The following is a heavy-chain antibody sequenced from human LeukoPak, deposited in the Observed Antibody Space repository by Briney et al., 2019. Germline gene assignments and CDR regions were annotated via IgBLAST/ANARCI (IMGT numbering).Heavy chain of an antibody. J-gene: IGHJ6*03. Sequence: GGSLRLSYAVSGFTCSDYSMNWVRQAPGKGLEWVSYISSSGFTINYADSVKGRFTISRDNSQNTVSLQVNNLRTEDTALYYCAKISLSDASGHYYYMDVWGKGTTVTVSS. CDR1: GFTCSDYS. CDR3: AKISLSDASGHYYYMDV. D-gene: IGHD3-3*01. CDR2: ISSSGFTI. V-gene: IGHV3-48*01.